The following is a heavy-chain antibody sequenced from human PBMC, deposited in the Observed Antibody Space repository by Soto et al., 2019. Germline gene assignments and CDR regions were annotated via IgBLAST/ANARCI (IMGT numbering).Heavy chain of an antibody. Sequence: QLQLQESGSGLVKPSQTLSLTCAVSGGSISSGGYSWSWIRQPPGKGLEWIGYIYHSGSTYYNPSLKDQIHISGDKAKNQFFLKLSSGTGEDTAVYYCARVPDRRGQGTLVTVSS. CDR3: ARVPDR. J-gene: IGHJ5*02. V-gene: IGHV4-30-2*01. D-gene: IGHD2-2*01. CDR2: IYHSGST. CDR1: GGSISSGGYS.